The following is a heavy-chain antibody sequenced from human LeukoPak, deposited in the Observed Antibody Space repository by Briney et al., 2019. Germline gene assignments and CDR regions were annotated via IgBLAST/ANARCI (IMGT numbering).Heavy chain of an antibody. Sequence: GGSLRLSCAASGFTFSSYGMNWVRQAPGKGLEWVSYIGTSTSTIYYADSVKGRFTISRDNAKNSLYLQVNSLRDEDTAVYYCAKGYCSGGSCYSPLYNWFDPWGQGTLVTVSS. CDR2: IGTSTSTI. CDR3: AKGYCSGGSCYSPLYNWFDP. D-gene: IGHD2-15*01. V-gene: IGHV3-48*02. CDR1: GFTFSSYG. J-gene: IGHJ5*02.